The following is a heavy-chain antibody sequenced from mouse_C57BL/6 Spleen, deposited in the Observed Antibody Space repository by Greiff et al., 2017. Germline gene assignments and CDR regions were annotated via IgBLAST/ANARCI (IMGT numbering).Heavy chain of an antibody. CDR1: GYTFTSYW. Sequence: QVQLQQSGAELVKPGASVKMSCKASGYTFTSYWITWVKQRPGQGLEWIGDIYPGSGSTNYNEKFKSKATLTVDTSSSTAYMQLSSLTSEDSAVYYCARESIYYDYDGYAYWGQGTLVTVSA. CDR3: ARESIYYDYDGYAY. J-gene: IGHJ3*01. D-gene: IGHD2-4*01. V-gene: IGHV1-55*01. CDR2: IYPGSGST.